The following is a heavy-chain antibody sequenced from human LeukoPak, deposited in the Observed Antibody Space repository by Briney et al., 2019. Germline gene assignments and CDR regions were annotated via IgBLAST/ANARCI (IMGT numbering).Heavy chain of an antibody. Sequence: PSETLSLTCTVSGGSISSGGYYWSWIRQHPGKGLKWIGYIYYSGSTYYNPSLKSRVTISVDTSKSQFSLKLSSVTAADTAVYYCANYGSGSYRFDPWGQGTLVTVSS. CDR1: GGSISSGGYY. J-gene: IGHJ5*02. D-gene: IGHD3-10*01. CDR2: IYYSGST. CDR3: ANYGSGSYRFDP. V-gene: IGHV4-31*03.